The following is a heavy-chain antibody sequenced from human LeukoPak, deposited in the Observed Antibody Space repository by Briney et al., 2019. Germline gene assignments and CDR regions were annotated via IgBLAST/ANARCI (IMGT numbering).Heavy chain of an antibody. CDR1: GFTFSSYW. CDR3: ARGLTIFGVVNDGLDI. Sequence: GGSLRLSCAASGFTFSSYWMNWVRQAPGKGLVWVSRIDTDGSSTTYADSVKGRFTISGDNAKNMLYLQMNTLRAEDTAVYYCARGLTIFGVVNDGLDIWGQGTKVTVSS. CDR2: IDTDGSST. J-gene: IGHJ3*02. D-gene: IGHD3-3*01. V-gene: IGHV3-74*01.